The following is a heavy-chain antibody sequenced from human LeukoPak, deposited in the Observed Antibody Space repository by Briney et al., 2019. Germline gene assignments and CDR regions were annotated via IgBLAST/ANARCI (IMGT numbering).Heavy chain of an antibody. CDR1: GFTFTTYW. V-gene: IGHV3-23*01. D-gene: IGHD3-16*01. Sequence: PGGSLRLSCAASGFTFTTYWMQWVRQAPGKGLEWVSVISGNGGSTSYADSVRGRFTISRDNSKNTLYLQMNSLRAEDTAVYYCAKEPMIIRTFDYWGQGTLVTVSS. CDR3: AKEPMIIRTFDY. CDR2: ISGNGGST. J-gene: IGHJ4*02.